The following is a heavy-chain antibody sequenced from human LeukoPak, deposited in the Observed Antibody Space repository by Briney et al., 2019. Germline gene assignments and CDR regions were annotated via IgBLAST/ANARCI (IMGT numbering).Heavy chain of an antibody. CDR2: INPSGGST. Sequence: GASVKVSCKASGYTFTSYYMHWVRQAPGQGLEWMGIINPSGGSTSYAQKFQGRVTMTRDTSTSTVYMELSSLRSEDTAVYYRARASLRYMVGARCAFDIWGQGTMVTVSS. CDR3: ARASLRYMVGARCAFDI. CDR1: GYTFTSYY. V-gene: IGHV1-46*01. D-gene: IGHD1-26*01. J-gene: IGHJ3*02.